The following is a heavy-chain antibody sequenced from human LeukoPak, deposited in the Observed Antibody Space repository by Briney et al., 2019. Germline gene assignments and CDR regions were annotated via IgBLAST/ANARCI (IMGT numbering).Heavy chain of an antibody. D-gene: IGHD5-12*01. CDR1: GFTFSSYS. V-gene: IGHV3-48*04. CDR2: IISSSSTI. CDR3: AKDIRYSGYKDNYYYYGMDV. J-gene: IGHJ6*02. Sequence: PGGSLRLSCAASGFTFSSYSMNWVRQAPGKGLEWVSYIISSSSTIYYADSVKGRFTISRDNAKNSLYLQMNSLRAEDTALYYCAKDIRYSGYKDNYYYYGMDVWGQGTTVTVSS.